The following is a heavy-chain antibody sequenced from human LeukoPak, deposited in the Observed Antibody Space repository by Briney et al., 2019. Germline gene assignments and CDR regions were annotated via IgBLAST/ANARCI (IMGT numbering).Heavy chain of an antibody. CDR3: ASLYGSSWPPFDY. Sequence: SETLSLTCTVSGGSVSNGSYYWGWIRQPPGKGLEWIGEIYHSGSINYNPSLKSRVTISIDKSKNQFSLKLSSVTAADTAVYYCASLYGSSWPPFDYWGQGTLVTVSS. CDR2: IYHSGSI. J-gene: IGHJ4*02. D-gene: IGHD6-13*01. V-gene: IGHV4-39*07. CDR1: GGSVSNGSYY.